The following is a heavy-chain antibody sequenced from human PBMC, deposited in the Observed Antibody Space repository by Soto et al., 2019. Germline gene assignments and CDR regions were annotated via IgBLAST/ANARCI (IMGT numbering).Heavy chain of an antibody. CDR2: ISGSGGST. V-gene: IGHV3-23*01. CDR3: AKGKESETDLPGLDY. Sequence: GGSLRLSCAASGFTFSSYAMSWVRQAPGKGLEWVSAISGSGGSTYYADSVKGRFTISRDNSKNTLYLQMNSLRAEDTAVYYCAKGKESETDLPGLDYWGQGTLVTVSS. CDR1: GFTFSSYA. J-gene: IGHJ4*02.